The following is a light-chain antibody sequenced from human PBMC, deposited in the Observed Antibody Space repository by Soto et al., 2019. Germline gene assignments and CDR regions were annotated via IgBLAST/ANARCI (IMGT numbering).Light chain of an antibody. CDR2: EVS. V-gene: IGLV2-14*01. J-gene: IGLJ1*01. Sequence: QPALTQPASVSGSPGQSITISCTGTSSDVGYYNFVSWYQQHPGKAPKLIIYEVSNRPSGVSNRFSASKSGNTASLTISGLQAEDEADYHCSSYSGSTAFYVFGTGTKVTVL. CDR1: SSDVGYYNF. CDR3: SSYSGSTAFYV.